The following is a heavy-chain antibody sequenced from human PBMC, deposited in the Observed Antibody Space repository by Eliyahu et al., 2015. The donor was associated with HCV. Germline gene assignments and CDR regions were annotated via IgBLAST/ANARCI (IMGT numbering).Heavy chain of an antibody. Sequence: EWVANIKQDGSEKYYVDSVKGRFTISRDNAKNSLDLQMNSLRAEDTAVYYCARGATEWQVDPVGAFDIWGQGTMVTVSS. J-gene: IGHJ3*02. CDR2: IKQDGSEK. V-gene: IGHV3-7*03. D-gene: IGHD5-24*01. CDR3: ARGATEWQVDPVGAFDI.